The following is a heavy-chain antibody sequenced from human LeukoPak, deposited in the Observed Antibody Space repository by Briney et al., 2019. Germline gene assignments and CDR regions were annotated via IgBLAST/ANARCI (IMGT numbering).Heavy chain of an antibody. D-gene: IGHD1-20*01. V-gene: IGHV3-23*01. CDR2: ISGSGGST. J-gene: IGHJ4*02. Sequence: PGGSLRLSCAASGFTFSSCAMSWVRQAPGKGLEWVSAISGSGGSTYYADSVKGRFTNSRDNSKNTLYLQMHSLRAEDTAVYYCAKETSITGAGDFWGQGALVTVSS. CDR1: GFTFSSCA. CDR3: AKETSITGAGDF.